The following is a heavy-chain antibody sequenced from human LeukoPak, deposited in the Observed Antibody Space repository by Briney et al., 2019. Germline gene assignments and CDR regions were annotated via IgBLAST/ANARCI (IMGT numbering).Heavy chain of an antibody. D-gene: IGHD3-10*01. J-gene: IGHJ4*02. V-gene: IGHV3-23*01. CDR2: ISGSAGST. CDR1: GFTFYSYA. CDR3: AKHLSGTTSGGFDC. Sequence: GGSLRLTCAAPGFTFYSYAMSWVRQTPGKGLEWVSAISGSAGSTYYADSVRGRFTISRDNSKNTLFLQMDSLRADDTAVYYCAKHLSGTTSGGFDCWGQGTLVTVSS.